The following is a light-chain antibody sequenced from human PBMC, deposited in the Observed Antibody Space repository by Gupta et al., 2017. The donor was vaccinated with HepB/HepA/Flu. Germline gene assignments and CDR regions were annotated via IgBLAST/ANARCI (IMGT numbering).Light chain of an antibody. CDR1: SSNIGAGYD. J-gene: IGLJ2*01. V-gene: IGLV1-40*01. Sequence: VLTQPPSVSGAPAQRVTISCTASSSNIGAGYDVHWYQQLPGTAPNLLIYDNSNRPSGVPDRFSGFKSGTSASLAITGLQAEEEADYYCQSYDSSRSGPVVFGGGTKLTVL. CDR3: QSYDSSRSGPVV. CDR2: DNS.